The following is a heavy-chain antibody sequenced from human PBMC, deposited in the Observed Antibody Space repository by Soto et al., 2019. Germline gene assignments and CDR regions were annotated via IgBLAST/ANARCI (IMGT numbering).Heavy chain of an antibody. CDR3: TRGGAVAAVDI. J-gene: IGHJ3*02. Sequence: GWSLRLSCAASGFSFNHYYMHWVRQAPGTGLVWVSRINGEGTITSYADSVKGRFTISRDNAKNTLYLQMNSLRAEDAAVYYCTRGGAVAAVDIWGQGTMVTVSS. D-gene: IGHD6-19*01. CDR2: INGEGTIT. CDR1: GFSFNHYY. V-gene: IGHV3-74*01.